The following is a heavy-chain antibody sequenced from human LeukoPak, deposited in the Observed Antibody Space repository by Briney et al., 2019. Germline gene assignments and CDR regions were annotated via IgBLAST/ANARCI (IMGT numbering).Heavy chain of an antibody. CDR1: DFTFSTYG. D-gene: IGHD3/OR15-3a*01. Sequence: GGSLRLSCAASDFTFSTYGMSWVRQAPGKGLEWVSSISPSGDISYHTDSVKGRFTISRDNSMSTVSLQMNNLRAEDTALYYCAKDRDWGAFDAWGQGTLVTVSP. J-gene: IGHJ5*02. CDR3: AKDRDWGAFDA. V-gene: IGHV3-23*01. CDR2: ISPSGDIS.